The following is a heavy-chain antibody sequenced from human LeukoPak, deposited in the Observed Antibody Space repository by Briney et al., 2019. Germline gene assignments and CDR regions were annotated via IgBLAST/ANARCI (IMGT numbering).Heavy chain of an antibody. CDR2: IYYSGST. D-gene: IGHD1-26*01. CDR3: ARDGYSGSHNWFDP. CDR1: GGSISSSSYY. V-gene: IGHV4-39*07. Sequence: SETLSLTCTVSGGSISSSSYYWGWIRQPPGKGLEWIGSIYYSGSTYYNPSLKSRVTISVDTSKNQFSLKLSSVTAADTAVYYCARDGYSGSHNWFDPWGQGTLVTVSS. J-gene: IGHJ5*02.